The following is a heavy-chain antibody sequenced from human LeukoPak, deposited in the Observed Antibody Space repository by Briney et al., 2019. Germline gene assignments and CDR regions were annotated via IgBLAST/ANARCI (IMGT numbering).Heavy chain of an antibody. CDR3: TRGSSWYDY. Sequence: SETLSLTCAVSGGSITSYYWSWIRQPPGKGLEWIGYIYYSGSTDYNPSLKSRVTMSVDTSKNQFSLKLSSVTAADTAVYYCTRGSSWYDYWGQGTLVSVSS. CDR1: GGSITSYY. D-gene: IGHD6-13*01. J-gene: IGHJ4*02. V-gene: IGHV4-59*01. CDR2: IYYSGST.